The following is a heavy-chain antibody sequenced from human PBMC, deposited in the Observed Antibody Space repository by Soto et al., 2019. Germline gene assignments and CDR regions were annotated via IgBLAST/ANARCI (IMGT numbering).Heavy chain of an antibody. CDR2: ISYDGSNK. J-gene: IGHJ6*02. CDR3: ARDRVTMIVVPEYYYGMDV. D-gene: IGHD3-22*01. Sequence: EVSLRLSCAASGFTFSSYAMHWVRQAPCKGLEWVAVISYDGSNKYYADSVKGRFTISRDNSKNTLYLQMNSLRAEDTAVYYCARDRVTMIVVPEYYYGMDVWGQGTTVTVSS. CDR1: GFTFSSYA. V-gene: IGHV3-30-3*01.